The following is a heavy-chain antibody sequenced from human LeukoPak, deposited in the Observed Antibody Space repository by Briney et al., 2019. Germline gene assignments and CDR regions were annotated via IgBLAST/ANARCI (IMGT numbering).Heavy chain of an antibody. V-gene: IGHV4-34*01. CDR3: ARVGATRRYYYYYYMDV. CDR1: GFSFTNAW. CDR2: INHSGST. J-gene: IGHJ6*03. D-gene: IGHD1-26*01. Sequence: GSLRFSCAASGFSFTNAWMNWVSQAPGKGLEWIGEINHSGSTNYNPSLKSRVTISVDTSKNQFSLKLSSVTAADTAVYYCARVGATRRYYYYYYMDVLGKGTTVTVSS.